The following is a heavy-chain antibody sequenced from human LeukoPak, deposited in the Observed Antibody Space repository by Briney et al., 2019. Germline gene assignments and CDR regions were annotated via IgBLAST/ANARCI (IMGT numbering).Heavy chain of an antibody. CDR2: IYHSGST. CDR1: GGSISSGFYY. CDR3: ARHFVGGGISNNVDY. J-gene: IGHJ4*02. Sequence: SETLSLTCTVSGGSISSGFYYWGWIRQPPGKGLEWIGSIYHSGSTYYNPSLKSRVTISVDTSKNQFSLKLSSVTAADTAVYYCARHFVGGGISNNVDYWGQGTLVTVSS. D-gene: IGHD2-15*01. V-gene: IGHV4-39*01.